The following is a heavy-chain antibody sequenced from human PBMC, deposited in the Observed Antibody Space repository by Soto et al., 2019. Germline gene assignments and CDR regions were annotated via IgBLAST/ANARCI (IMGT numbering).Heavy chain of an antibody. D-gene: IGHD2-2*01. CDR2: ISSSSSYI. J-gene: IGHJ6*02. CDR1: GFTFSSYS. CDR3: AREFVVVPAASYYYYGMDV. Sequence: EVQLVESGGGLVKPEGSLRLSCAASGFTFSSYSMNWVRQAPGKGLEWVSSISSSSSYIYYADSVKGRFTISRDNAKNSLYLQMNSLRAEDTAVYYCAREFVVVPAASYYYYGMDVWGQGTTVTVSS. V-gene: IGHV3-21*01.